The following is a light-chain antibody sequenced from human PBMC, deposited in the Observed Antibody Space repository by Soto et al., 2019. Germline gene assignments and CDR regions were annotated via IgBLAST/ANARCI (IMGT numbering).Light chain of an antibody. Sequence: EIVMTQSPATLSVSPGERATLSCRASQSVASNLAWYQQKPGQAPRLLISGVSTRATGVPDRFSGSGSGTDFTLTISRLEPEDFAVYYCQQYGSSPGITFGQGTRLEIK. CDR3: QQYGSSPGIT. J-gene: IGKJ5*01. CDR1: QSVASN. V-gene: IGKV3-20*01. CDR2: GVS.